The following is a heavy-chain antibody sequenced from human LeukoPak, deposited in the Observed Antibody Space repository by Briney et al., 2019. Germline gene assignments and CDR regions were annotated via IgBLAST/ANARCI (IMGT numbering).Heavy chain of an antibody. CDR1: GFTFSSYA. D-gene: IGHD3-10*01. CDR3: ANENYYGSGSYYPAFDI. V-gene: IGHV3-23*01. J-gene: IGHJ3*02. CDR2: ISGSGGSK. Sequence: GGSLRLSCAASGFTFSSYAMSWVRQAPGKGLEWVSAISGSGGSKYYADSVKGRFTISRDNSKNTLYLQMNSLRAEDTAVYYCANENYYGSGSYYPAFDIWGQGTTVTVSS.